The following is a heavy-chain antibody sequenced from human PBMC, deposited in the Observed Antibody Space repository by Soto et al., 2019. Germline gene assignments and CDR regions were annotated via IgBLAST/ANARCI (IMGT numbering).Heavy chain of an antibody. D-gene: IGHD2-2*01. CDR1: GGSISSSSYY. CDR2: IYYSGST. V-gene: IGHV4-39*01. CDR3: ARHVCSSTSCYYAEAYYFDY. J-gene: IGHJ4*02. Sequence: SETLSLTCTVSGGSISSSSYYWGWIRQPPGKGLEWIGSIYYSGSTYYNPSLKIRVTISVDTSKNQFSLKLSSVTAADTAVYYCARHVCSSTSCYYAEAYYFDYWGQGTLVTVSS.